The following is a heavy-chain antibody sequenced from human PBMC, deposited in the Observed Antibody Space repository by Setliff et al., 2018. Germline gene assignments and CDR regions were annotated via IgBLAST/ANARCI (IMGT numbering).Heavy chain of an antibody. J-gene: IGHJ4*02. CDR3: ARALYYFGY. CDR2: ISIDDDKT. Sequence: ASVKVSCKASGYTFISYGISWVRQAPGQGLEWMGWISIDDDKTKYAQKFQGRVTMTADTSTSTAYMELRSLRSDDTAVYYCARALYYFGYWGQGTLVTVSS. V-gene: IGHV1-18*01. CDR1: GYTFISYG.